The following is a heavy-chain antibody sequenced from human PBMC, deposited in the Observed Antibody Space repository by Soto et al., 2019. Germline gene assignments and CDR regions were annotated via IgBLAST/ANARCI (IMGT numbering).Heavy chain of an antibody. CDR1: GYSFTTYN. V-gene: IGHV1-46*01. J-gene: IGHJ3*01. CDR3: ARWAPDAFHV. Sequence: QVQLVQSGAEVKKPGASVKVSCKASGYSFTTYNIHWVRQAPGQGLEWMGVVNPSSGSTSYAQKFQGRVTMTRDTSTSTVYMELSSLRSEDAAVYCCARWAPDAFHVWGQGTLVTVSS. CDR2: VNPSSGST.